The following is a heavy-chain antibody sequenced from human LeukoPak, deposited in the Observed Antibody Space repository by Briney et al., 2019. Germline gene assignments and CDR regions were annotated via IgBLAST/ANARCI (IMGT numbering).Heavy chain of an antibody. V-gene: IGHV3-74*01. CDR2: INSDGSST. CDR1: GFTFSSYW. CDR3: ARDPTGAVADYYYYYMDV. J-gene: IGHJ6*03. Sequence: GGSLRLSCAASGFTFSSYWMHWVRQAPGKGLVWVSRINSDGSSTSYADSVKGRFTISRDNAKNSLYLQMNSLRAEDTALYYCARDPTGAVADYYYYYMDVWGKGTTVTVSS. D-gene: IGHD6-19*01.